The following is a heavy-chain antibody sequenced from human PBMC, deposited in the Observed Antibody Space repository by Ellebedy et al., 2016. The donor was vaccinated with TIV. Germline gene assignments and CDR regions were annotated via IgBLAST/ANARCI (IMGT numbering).Heavy chain of an antibody. J-gene: IGHJ4*02. V-gene: IGHV3-23*01. Sequence: GESLKISCAASGFTFNNYAMSWVRQAPGKGLEWVSTLSHTGTRTYYANSVAGRFIISRDNSKRTLYLQMNSLRAEDTAVYYCAKGRGGGSDSSAPRYYFDSWGLGTLVTVSS. CDR2: LSHTGTRT. D-gene: IGHD6-19*01. CDR3: AKGRGGGSDSSAPRYYFDS. CDR1: GFTFNNYA.